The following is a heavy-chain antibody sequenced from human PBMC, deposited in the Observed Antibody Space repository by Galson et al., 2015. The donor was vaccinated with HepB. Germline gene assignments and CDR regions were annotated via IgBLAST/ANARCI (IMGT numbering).Heavy chain of an antibody. D-gene: IGHD4-17*01. J-gene: IGHJ4*02. CDR1: GFTFSSYA. CDR2: ISGSGGST. V-gene: IGHV3-23*01. Sequence: SLRLSCAASGFTFSSYAMSWVRQAPGKGLEWVSAISGSGGSTYYADSVKGRFTISRDNTKNTLYLQMNSLRAEDTAVYYCAKDTYGDYTYYFDYWGQGTLVTVSS. CDR3: AKDTYGDYTYYFDY.